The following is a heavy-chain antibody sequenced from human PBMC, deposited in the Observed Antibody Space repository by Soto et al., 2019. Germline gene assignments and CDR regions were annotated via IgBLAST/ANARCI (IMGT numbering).Heavy chain of an antibody. V-gene: IGHV4-59*01. Sequence: SETLSLTCTVSGGSISSYYWSWIRQPPGKGLEWIGYIYYSGSTNYNPSLKSRVTISVDTSKNQFSLKLSSVTAADTAVYYCAHVDTELYFDYWGQGTLVTVSS. CDR3: AHVDTELYFDY. J-gene: IGHJ4*02. CDR1: GGSISSYY. CDR2: IYYSGST. D-gene: IGHD5-18*01.